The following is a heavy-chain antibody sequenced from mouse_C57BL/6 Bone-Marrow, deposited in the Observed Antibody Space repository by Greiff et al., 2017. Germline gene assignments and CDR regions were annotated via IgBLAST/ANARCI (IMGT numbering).Heavy chain of an antibody. J-gene: IGHJ1*03. Sequence: QVQLQQPGPELVKPGASVKLSCKASGYTFTSYDINWVKQRPGQGLEWIGWIYPRDGSTKYNEKFKGKATVTVDTSSSTAYMELHSLTSEDSAVYFGARDYGSSYWYFEVWGTGTTVTVSS. V-gene: IGHV1-85*01. CDR3: ARDYGSSYWYFEV. CDR2: IYPRDGST. D-gene: IGHD1-1*01. CDR1: GYTFTSYD.